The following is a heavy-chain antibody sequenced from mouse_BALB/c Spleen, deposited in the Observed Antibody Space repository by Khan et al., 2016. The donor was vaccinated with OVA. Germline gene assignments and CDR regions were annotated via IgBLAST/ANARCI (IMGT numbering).Heavy chain of an antibody. CDR2: INPDSSTI. D-gene: IGHD1-2*01. V-gene: IGHV4-1*02. J-gene: IGHJ4*01. CDR3: ARGGYYGYYAMDY. CDR1: GFDFSRYW. Sequence: EVKLLESGGGLVQPGGSLKLSCAASGFDFSRYWMSWVRQAPGKGLEWIGEINPDSSTINYTPSLKDKFIISRDNAKNTLYLQMSKVKSEDTALYYCARGGYYGYYAMDYWGQGTPVTVSS.